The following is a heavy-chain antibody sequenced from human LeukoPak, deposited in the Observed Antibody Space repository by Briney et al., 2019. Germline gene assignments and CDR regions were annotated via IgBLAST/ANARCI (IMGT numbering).Heavy chain of an antibody. Sequence: GGSLRLSCAASGFTFSSYSMNWVRQAPGKGLEWVSSISSSSSYIYYADSVKGRFTISRDNSKNTLYLQMNSLRAEDTAVYYCAKGGREGYCSSTSCRPFDYWGQGTLVTVSS. CDR3: AKGGREGYCSSTSCRPFDY. CDR1: GFTFSSYS. CDR2: ISSSSSYI. J-gene: IGHJ4*02. D-gene: IGHD2-2*01. V-gene: IGHV3-21*01.